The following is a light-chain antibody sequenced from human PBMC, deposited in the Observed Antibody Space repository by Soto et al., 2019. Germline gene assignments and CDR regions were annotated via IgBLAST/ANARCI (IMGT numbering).Light chain of an antibody. CDR3: QQYNSYTWT. Sequence: DIKMTQSPSTLSASVGDRVTITFRASQSISSWLAWYQQKPGKAPKLLIYDASSLESGVPSRFSGSGSGTEFTLTISSLQPDDFATYYCQQYNSYTWTFGQGTKVDNK. V-gene: IGKV1-5*01. CDR1: QSISSW. J-gene: IGKJ1*01. CDR2: DAS.